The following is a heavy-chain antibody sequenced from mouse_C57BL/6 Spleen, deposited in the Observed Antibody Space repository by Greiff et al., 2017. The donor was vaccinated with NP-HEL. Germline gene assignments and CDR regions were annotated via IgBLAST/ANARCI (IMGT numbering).Heavy chain of an antibody. D-gene: IGHD2-4*01. CDR1: GFTFNTYA. V-gene: IGHV10-3*01. CDR3: VMGYDYDWFAY. CDR2: IRSKSSNNAT. J-gene: IGHJ3*01. Sequence: EVMLVESGGGLVQPKGSLKLSCAASGFTFNTYAMHWVRQAPGKGLEWVARIRSKSSNNATYYDDSGKDRFTISRDDSQSMLYLQMNNMKTEDTAMYYCVMGYDYDWFAYWGQGTLVTVSA.